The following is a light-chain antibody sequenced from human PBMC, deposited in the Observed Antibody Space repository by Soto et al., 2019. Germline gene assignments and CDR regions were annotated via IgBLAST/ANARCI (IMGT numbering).Light chain of an antibody. CDR2: YDD. CDR3: AVWDDSLNGVV. Sequence: QSVLTQPPSVSEAPRQRVTISCSGSRSNVGNNAVNWYQQLPGKAPKLLIYYDDLLPSGVSDRFSGSKSGTSASLAISGLQSEDEAEYYCAVWDDSLNGVVFGGGTKLTVL. J-gene: IGLJ3*02. V-gene: IGLV1-36*01. CDR1: RSNVGNNA.